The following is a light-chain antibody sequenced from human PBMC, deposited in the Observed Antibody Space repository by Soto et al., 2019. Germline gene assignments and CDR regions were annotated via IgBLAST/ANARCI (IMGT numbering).Light chain of an antibody. CDR1: QFINRY. V-gene: IGKV1-39*01. J-gene: IGKJ1*01. Sequence: DIQMTQSPSSLSASVGDRVTITCRASQFINRYANWYQQKAGKAPKLLISSASGLQSGVPSRFSGSRSGTDFTLTISSLQPEDSATYYCQQSYKPPWTFGQGTTVEVK. CDR3: QQSYKPPWT. CDR2: SAS.